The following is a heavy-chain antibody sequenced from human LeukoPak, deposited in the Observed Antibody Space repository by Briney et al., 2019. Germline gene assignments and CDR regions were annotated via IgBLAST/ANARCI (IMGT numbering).Heavy chain of an antibody. Sequence: PGGSLRLSCAASGFTFRNYGMGWVRQAPGGGLEWVANIKPDGTAEYYANSVRGRFTTSRDNANNFLYLQMNSLRGEETALYYCARDGGLHTNFDYWGQGTLVTVSS. J-gene: IGHJ4*02. CDR3: ARDGGLHTNFDY. V-gene: IGHV3-7*01. D-gene: IGHD2-15*01. CDR2: IKPDGTAE. CDR1: GFTFRNYG.